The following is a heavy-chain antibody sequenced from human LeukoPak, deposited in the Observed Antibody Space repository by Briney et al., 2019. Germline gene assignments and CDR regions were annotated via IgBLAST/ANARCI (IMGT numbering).Heavy chain of an antibody. J-gene: IGHJ4*02. D-gene: IGHD4-17*01. CDR2: IYYSGST. V-gene: IGHV4-39*01. Sequence: SETLSLTCIVSGGSISSSSYYWGWIRQPPGKGLEWIGSIYYSGSTYYNPSLKSRVTISVDTSKNQFSLKLSSVTAADTAVYYCARQSDYGDYSYWGQGTLVTVSS. CDR1: GGSISSSSYY. CDR3: ARQSDYGDYSY.